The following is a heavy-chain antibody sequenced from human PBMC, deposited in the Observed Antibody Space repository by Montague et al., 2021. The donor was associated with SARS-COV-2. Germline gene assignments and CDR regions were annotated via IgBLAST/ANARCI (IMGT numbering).Heavy chain of an antibody. J-gene: IGHJ5*02. D-gene: IGHD2-2*01. CDR3: ARRYCSSTSCPNWFDP. CDR2: IYHSGNT. CDR1: GGSISSSNW. V-gene: IGHV4-4*02. Sequence: SETLSLTRAVSGGSISSSNWWSWVRQPPGKGLEWIGEIYHSGNTXYNPALKSRVTISVDKSKNQFSLKLSSVTAADTAVYYCARRYCSSTSCPNWFDPWGQGTLVTVSS.